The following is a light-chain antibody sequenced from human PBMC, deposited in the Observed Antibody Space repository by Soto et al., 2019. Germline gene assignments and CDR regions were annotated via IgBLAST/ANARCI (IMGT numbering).Light chain of an antibody. CDR2: KAS. Sequence: DIHMTQSPSTLSGSVADIVTMTGLASQTISSWLAWYQQKPGKAPKLLIYKASTLKSGVPSRFSGSGSGTEFTLTISSLQPDDFATYYCQHYNSYSEAFGQGTKVDIK. V-gene: IGKV1-5*03. CDR1: QTISSW. CDR3: QHYNSYSEA. J-gene: IGKJ1*01.